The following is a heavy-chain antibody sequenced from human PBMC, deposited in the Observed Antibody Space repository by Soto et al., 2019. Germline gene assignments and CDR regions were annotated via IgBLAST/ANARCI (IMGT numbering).Heavy chain of an antibody. D-gene: IGHD2-21*02. V-gene: IGHV4-39*01. J-gene: IGHJ4*02. CDR3: ARHERHFDGGDHTPRYFDS. Sequence: PSETLSLTCTVSGASISRVDYCWAWIRQSPEKGLEWIGTIYYSGTIYYNPSLKSRLTISEDTSKNQFSLNLSSVTAADTAVYYCARHERHFDGGDHTPRYFDSWGQGALVTVSS. CDR1: GASISRVDYC. CDR2: IYYSGTI.